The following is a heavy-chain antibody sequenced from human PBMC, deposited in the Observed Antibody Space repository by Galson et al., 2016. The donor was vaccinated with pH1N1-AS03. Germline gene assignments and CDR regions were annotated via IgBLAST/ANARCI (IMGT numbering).Heavy chain of an antibody. CDR2: ISSDPTYT. CDR1: GFTFSSYS. CDR3: AYDSRGYDTLDI. D-gene: IGHD3-22*01. Sequence: SLRLSCAASGFTFSSYSMNWVRQAPGKGLEWVSSISSDPTYTYYADSVTGRLTISRDNAKNSLYLQLSSLRVEDTAVYYCAYDSRGYDTLDIWGQGTLVTVSS. J-gene: IGHJ3*02. V-gene: IGHV3-21*01.